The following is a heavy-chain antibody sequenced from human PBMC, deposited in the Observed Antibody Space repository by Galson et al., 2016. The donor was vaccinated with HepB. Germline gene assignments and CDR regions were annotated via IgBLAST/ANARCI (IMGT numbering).Heavy chain of an antibody. CDR1: GFIFSQFA. D-gene: IGHD5-12*01. CDR3: ARDQKYSGTDFYYAMDV. J-gene: IGHJ6*04. Sequence: SLRLSCAVSGFIFSQFAVHWVRQVPGKRLEWVAVISYDGTRQYYTDSVKGRFTVSRDDSTTSVYLQMTTLRPEDTAVYYCARDQKYSGTDFYYAMDVWGKGATVTVSS. V-gene: IGHV3-30*04. CDR2: ISYDGTRQ.